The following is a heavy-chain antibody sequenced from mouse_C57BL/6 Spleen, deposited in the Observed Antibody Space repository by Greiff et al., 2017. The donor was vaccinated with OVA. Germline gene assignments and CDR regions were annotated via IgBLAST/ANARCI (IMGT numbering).Heavy chain of an antibody. Sequence: VQLKESGAELVKPGASVKLSCTASGFNIKDYYMHWVKQRTEQGLEWIGRIDPEDGETKYAPKFQGKATITADTSSNTAYLQLSSLTSEDTAVYYCAQPYYYGSSYWYFDVWGTGTTVTVSS. CDR2: IDPEDGET. D-gene: IGHD1-1*01. CDR3: AQPYYYGSSYWYFDV. CDR1: GFNIKDYY. V-gene: IGHV14-2*01. J-gene: IGHJ1*03.